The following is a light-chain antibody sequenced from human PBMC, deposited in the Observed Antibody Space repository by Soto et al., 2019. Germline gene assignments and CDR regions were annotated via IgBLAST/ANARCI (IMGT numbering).Light chain of an antibody. CDR3: QQYKSFSLT. CDR2: GAS. J-gene: IGKJ4*01. CDR1: QSVSRNY. Sequence: EIVLTQSPGTLSLSPGERATLSCRASQSVSRNYLAWYQQKHGQAPRLLTYGASTRATGIPDRFSGSGSGTEFSLTISSLQPDDFATYYCQQYKSFSLTFGGGTRVEVK. V-gene: IGKV3-20*01.